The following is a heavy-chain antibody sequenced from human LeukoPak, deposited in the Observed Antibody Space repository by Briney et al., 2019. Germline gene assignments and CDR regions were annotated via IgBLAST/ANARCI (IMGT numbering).Heavy chain of an antibody. V-gene: IGHV4-59*10. D-gene: IGHD4-17*01. CDR1: GGSFSGYY. CDR2: IYTSGST. CDR3: ARGRYGDYVNYYYYMDV. Sequence: SETLSLTCAVYGGSFSGYYWSWIRQPAGKGLEWIGRIYTSGSTNYNPSLKSRVTISVDTSKNQFSLKLSSVTAADTAVYYCARGRYGDYVNYYYYMDVWGKGTTVTVSS. J-gene: IGHJ6*03.